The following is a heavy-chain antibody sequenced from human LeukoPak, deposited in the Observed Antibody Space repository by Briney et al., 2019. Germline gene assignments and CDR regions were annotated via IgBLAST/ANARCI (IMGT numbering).Heavy chain of an antibody. CDR1: GFIFNNYA. CDR2: ISWNSGSI. D-gene: IGHD6-19*01. V-gene: IGHV3-9*01. J-gene: IGHJ4*02. CDR3: AKDNRRHYTSGPNPDSLH. Sequence: GGSLRLSCAGSGFIFNNYAMHWVRQPPGKGLEWVSGISWNSGSIDYADSVKGRFTISRDNAKNSLYLQVNSLRVEDTAFYYCAKDNRRHYTSGPNPDSLHWGQGALVTVSS.